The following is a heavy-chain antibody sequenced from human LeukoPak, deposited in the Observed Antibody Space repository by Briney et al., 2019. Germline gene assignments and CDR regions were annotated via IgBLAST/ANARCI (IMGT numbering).Heavy chain of an antibody. V-gene: IGHV4-34*01. Sequence: PSETLSLTCAVYGGSFSGYYWSWIRQPPGKELEWIGEINHSGSTNYNPSLKSRVTISVDTSKNQFSLKLSSVTAADTAVYYCARTRSYALQDFDYWGQGILVTVSS. CDR3: ARTRSYALQDFDY. CDR1: GGSFSGYY. CDR2: INHSGST. D-gene: IGHD2-2*01. J-gene: IGHJ4*02.